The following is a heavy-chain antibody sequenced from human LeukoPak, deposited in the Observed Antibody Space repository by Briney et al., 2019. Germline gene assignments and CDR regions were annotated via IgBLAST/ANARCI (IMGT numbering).Heavy chain of an antibody. V-gene: IGHV3-74*01. Sequence: SGGSLRLSCAASGFTLNNYWMHWVRQAPGMGLVWVSHINSDGTTTRYAGSVKGRFTISRDNAKNTLYLQMNSLRAEDTAVYYCATSGYSYGWYYFDFWGQGTLVTVSS. CDR3: ATSGYSYGWYYFDF. CDR1: GFTLNNYW. J-gene: IGHJ4*02. D-gene: IGHD5-18*01. CDR2: INSDGTTT.